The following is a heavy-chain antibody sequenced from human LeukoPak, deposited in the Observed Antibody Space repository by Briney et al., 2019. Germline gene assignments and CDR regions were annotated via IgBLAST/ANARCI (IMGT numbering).Heavy chain of an antibody. CDR2: INHSGST. CDR1: GGSFSGYY. Sequence: PSETLSLTCAVYGGSFSGYYWSWIRQPPGKGLEWIGEINHSGSTNYNPSLKSRVTISVDTSKNQFSLKLSSVTAADTAVYYCARLAYSSAHIDYWGQGTLVTVSS. J-gene: IGHJ4*02. CDR3: ARLAYSSAHIDY. V-gene: IGHV4-34*01. D-gene: IGHD6-25*01.